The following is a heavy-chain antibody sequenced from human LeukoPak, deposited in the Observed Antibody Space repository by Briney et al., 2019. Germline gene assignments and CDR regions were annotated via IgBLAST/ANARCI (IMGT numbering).Heavy chain of an antibody. CDR3: ARGRAVAGTFDY. V-gene: IGHV4-34*01. CDR1: GGSFSGYY. J-gene: IGHJ4*02. CDR2: INHSGST. Sequence: SETLSLTCAVYGGSFSGYYWSWIRQPPGKGLEWIGEINHSGSTNYNPSLKSRVTISVGTSKNQFSLKLSSVTAADTAVYYCARGRAVAGTFDYWGQGTLVTVSS. D-gene: IGHD6-19*01.